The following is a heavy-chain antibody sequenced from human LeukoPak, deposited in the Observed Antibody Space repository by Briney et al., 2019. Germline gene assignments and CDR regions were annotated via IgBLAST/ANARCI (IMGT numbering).Heavy chain of an antibody. J-gene: IGHJ4*02. CDR3: AKARDGYPIGYFDY. CDR1: GFTFSSYG. V-gene: IGHV3-30*02. CDR2: IRYDGSNK. D-gene: IGHD5-24*01. Sequence: PGGPLRLSCAASGFTFSSYGMHWVRQAPGKGLEWVAFIRYDGSNKYYADSVKGRFTISRDNSKNTLYLQMNSLRAEDTAVYYCAKARDGYPIGYFDYWGQGTLVTVSS.